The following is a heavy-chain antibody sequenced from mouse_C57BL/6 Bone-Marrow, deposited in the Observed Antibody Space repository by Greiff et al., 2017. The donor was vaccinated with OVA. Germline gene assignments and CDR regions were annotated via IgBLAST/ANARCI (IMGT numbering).Heavy chain of an antibody. CDR2: IYPGDGDN. D-gene: IGHD2-1*01. Sequence: VQLQQSGTELVKPGASVKISCTASGYAFSNYWMNWVHQRPGKGLEWIGQIYPGDGDNNYNGKFKGKATLTADKSSSTAYMQLSSLTSEDSAVYYCARAIYYGNYVWFAYWGQGTLVTVSA. V-gene: IGHV1-80*01. CDR3: ARAIYYGNYVWFAY. CDR1: GYAFSNYW. J-gene: IGHJ3*01.